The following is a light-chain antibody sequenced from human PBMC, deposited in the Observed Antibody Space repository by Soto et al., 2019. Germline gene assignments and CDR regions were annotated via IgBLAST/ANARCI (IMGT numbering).Light chain of an antibody. Sequence: DIQMTQSPSSLSASVGDRVTITCRASQGISNDLGWYQQRQGKAPKRLIYAASSLQIGVPSRFSGSGSGAEFTLTISSLQPEDFAAYYCLQHNSYPWTFGQGTKVEIK. CDR2: AAS. J-gene: IGKJ1*01. CDR1: QGISND. V-gene: IGKV1-17*01. CDR3: LQHNSYPWT.